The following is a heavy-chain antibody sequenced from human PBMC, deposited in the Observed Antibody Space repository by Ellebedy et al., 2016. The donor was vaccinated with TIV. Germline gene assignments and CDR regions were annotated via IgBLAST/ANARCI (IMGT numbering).Heavy chain of an antibody. Sequence: GESLKISCAASGFTFSSYEMNWVRQAPGKGLEWVSYISSSGSNIYYADSVKGRFTISRDNAKNSLYLQMNSLRAEDTAVYYCARDPSPNYYGSGSLNWFDPWGQGTLVTVSS. J-gene: IGHJ5*02. V-gene: IGHV3-48*03. D-gene: IGHD3-10*01. CDR2: ISSSGSNI. CDR3: ARDPSPNYYGSGSLNWFDP. CDR1: GFTFSSYE.